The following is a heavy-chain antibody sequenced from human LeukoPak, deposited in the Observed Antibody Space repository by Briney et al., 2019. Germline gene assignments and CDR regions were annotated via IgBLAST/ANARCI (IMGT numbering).Heavy chain of an antibody. Sequence: SGTLSLTCTVSVGSVSSGSYYWSWIRQPPGKGLEWIGYIYYSGSTNYNPSLKSRVTISVDTSKNQFSLKLRSVTAADTAVYYCARDSHFCSGISCDLGWFDPWGQGTLVTVSS. J-gene: IGHJ5*02. D-gene: IGHD2-2*01. CDR2: IYYSGST. V-gene: IGHV4-61*01. CDR3: ARDSHFCSGISCDLGWFDP. CDR1: VGSVSSGSYY.